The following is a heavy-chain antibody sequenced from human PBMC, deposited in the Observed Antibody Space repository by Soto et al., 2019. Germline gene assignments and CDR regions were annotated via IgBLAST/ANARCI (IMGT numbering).Heavy chain of an antibody. CDR2: INHSGST. CDR3: ARGVDRAVAGRYYYGMEV. V-gene: IGHV4-34*01. D-gene: IGHD6-19*01. J-gene: IGHJ6*02. CDR1: GVSFSGYY. Sequence: QVQLQQWGAGLLKPSETLSLTCAVYGVSFSGYYWSWIRQPPGKGLEWIGEINHSGSTNYNPSLKSRVTISVEPAKNQFSLKLSSVPAADTAVYYCARGVDRAVAGRYYYGMEVWGQGPTVTVSS.